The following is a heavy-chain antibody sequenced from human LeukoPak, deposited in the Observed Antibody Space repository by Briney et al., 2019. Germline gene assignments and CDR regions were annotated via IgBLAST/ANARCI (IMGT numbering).Heavy chain of an antibody. CDR2: ISGSGGST. CDR3: ARGGAVSGWFDP. J-gene: IGHJ5*02. D-gene: IGHD6-19*01. V-gene: IGHV3-23*01. Sequence: GGSLRLSCAASGFTFSSYAMSWVRQAPGKGLEWVSAISGSGGSTYYADSVKGRFTISRDNAKNSLYLQMNSLRAEDTAVYYCARGGAVSGWFDPWGQGTLVTVSS. CDR1: GFTFSSYA.